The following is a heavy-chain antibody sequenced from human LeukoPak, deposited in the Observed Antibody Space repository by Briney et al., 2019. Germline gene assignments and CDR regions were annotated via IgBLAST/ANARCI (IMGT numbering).Heavy chain of an antibody. V-gene: IGHV1-8*01. D-gene: IGHD2-2*01. CDR2: MNPKSGNT. CDR3: ARVYCSSTSCPYAFDI. J-gene: IGHJ3*02. Sequence: ASVKVSCKASGYTFTSYDINWVRQATGQGLEWMGWMNPKSGNTGYVQKLQGRVTMTRNTSISTAYMELSSLRSEDTAVYYCARVYCSSTSCPYAFDIWGQGTMVTVSS. CDR1: GYTFTSYD.